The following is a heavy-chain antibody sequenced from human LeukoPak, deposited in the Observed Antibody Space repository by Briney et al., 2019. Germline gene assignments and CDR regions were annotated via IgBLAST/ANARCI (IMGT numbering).Heavy chain of an antibody. CDR1: GFTFSDYI. J-gene: IGHJ3*02. CDR3: SRDGGEGGNRAFDR. V-gene: IGHV3-72*01. CDR2: IRRGGNSNTT. Sequence: GGSLRLSCAASGFTFSDYIMDWVRQAPGKGLEWVGSIRRGGNSNTTAYAESVKGRFTISRHDSKNALYLHMSSLKAEETAVYHCSRDGGEGGNRAFDRWRQPTKVSVRS. D-gene: IGHD3-16*01.